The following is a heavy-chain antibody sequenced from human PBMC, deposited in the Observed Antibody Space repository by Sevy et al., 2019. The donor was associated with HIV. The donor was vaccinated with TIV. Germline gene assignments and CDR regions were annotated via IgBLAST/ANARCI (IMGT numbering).Heavy chain of an antibody. D-gene: IGHD4-17*01. CDR1: GFTISTYW. CDR3: ARDQHDYGGNLRTGWFDP. Sequence: GGSLRLSCAASGFTISTYWVTWVRQAPGQGLEWVANIKQDGSVRKYLDSVRGRFTISRDNAKNTLYLQMNSLRAEDTAVYYCARDQHDYGGNLRTGWFDPWGQGTLVTVSS. V-gene: IGHV3-7*01. J-gene: IGHJ5*02. CDR2: IKQDGSVR.